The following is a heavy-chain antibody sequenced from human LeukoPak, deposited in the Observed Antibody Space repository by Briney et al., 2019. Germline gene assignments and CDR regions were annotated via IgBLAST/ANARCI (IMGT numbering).Heavy chain of an antibody. CDR1: GFTFSSYS. CDR3: ARWDIVVVPAATTLDY. J-gene: IGHJ4*02. D-gene: IGHD2-2*01. CDR2: ISSSSSTI. V-gene: IGHV3-48*01. Sequence: GGSLRLSCAASGFTFSSYSMNWVRQAPGRGLEWVSYISSSSSTIYYADSVKGRFTISRDNAKNSLYLQMNSLRAEDTAVYYCARWDIVVVPAATTLDYWGQGTLVTVSS.